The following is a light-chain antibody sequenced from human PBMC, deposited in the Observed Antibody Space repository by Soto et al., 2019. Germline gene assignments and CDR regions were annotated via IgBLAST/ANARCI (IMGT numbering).Light chain of an antibody. CDR3: QQYYTTPWT. J-gene: IGKJ1*01. CDR2: WAF. Sequence: DIVLTQSADSLAVSLGERATINCKSSQGVLYSSNNKNYLAWYQHKPGQPPKLLIYWAFTRESGVPDRFSGSGSGTDFTLSISSLQAEDVAVYYCQQYYTTPWTFGQGTKVEI. CDR1: QGVLYSSNNKNY. V-gene: IGKV4-1*01.